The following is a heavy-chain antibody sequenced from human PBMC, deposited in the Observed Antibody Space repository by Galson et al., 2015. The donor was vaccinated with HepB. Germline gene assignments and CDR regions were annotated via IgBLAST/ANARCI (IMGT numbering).Heavy chain of an antibody. CDR3: AKGGHYSPFDP. Sequence: SLRLSCAASGFTFFISAMSWVRQAPGKGLEWVSTISGFGENTYYADSVKGRFTVSRDNSRNMVYLQMNSLRAEDTAIFYCAKGGHYSPFDPWGQGTLVTVSS. V-gene: IGHV3-23*01. CDR2: ISGFGENT. D-gene: IGHD5-18*01. CDR1: GFTFFISA. J-gene: IGHJ5*02.